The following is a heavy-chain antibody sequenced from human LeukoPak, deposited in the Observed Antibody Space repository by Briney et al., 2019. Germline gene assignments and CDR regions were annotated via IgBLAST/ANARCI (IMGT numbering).Heavy chain of an antibody. D-gene: IGHD3-3*02. CDR3: ARDSIHSLDY. V-gene: IGHV4-59*01. CDR2: IYYSGST. J-gene: IGHJ4*02. CDR1: GGSISSYY. Sequence: PSETLSLTCTVSGGSISSYYWSWIRQPPEKGLEWIGYIYYSGSTNYNPSLKSRVTISVDTSKNQFSLKLSSVTAADTAVYYCARDSIHSLDYWGQGTLVTVSS.